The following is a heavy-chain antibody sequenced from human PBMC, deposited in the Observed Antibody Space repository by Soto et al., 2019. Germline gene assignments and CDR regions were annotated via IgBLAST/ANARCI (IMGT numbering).Heavy chain of an antibody. CDR3: ATRDYDILTGYLHI. Sequence: QAHLVQSGAEVRKPGASVKVSCQALEHTSTIYYIHWVRQARGQGLELMGWINADSGDTTYAEDFRGRVTFTRDTSTSTFHMELSRLRLDDTAMYFCATRDYDILTGYLHIWGQGTLITVSS. CDR1: EHTSTIYY. D-gene: IGHD3-9*01. J-gene: IGHJ1*01. V-gene: IGHV1-2*02. CDR2: INADSGDT.